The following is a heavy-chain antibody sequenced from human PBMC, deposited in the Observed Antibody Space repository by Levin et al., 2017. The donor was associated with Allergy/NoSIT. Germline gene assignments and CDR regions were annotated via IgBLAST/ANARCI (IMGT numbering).Heavy chain of an antibody. Sequence: GESLKISCAASGFTFSSYEMNWVRQAPGKGLEWVSYISSSGSTIYYADSVKGRFTISRDNAKNSLYLQMNSLRAEDTAVYYCARDHGGSSWYPWFDPWGQGTLVTVSS. D-gene: IGHD6-13*01. V-gene: IGHV3-48*03. J-gene: IGHJ5*02. CDR3: ARDHGGSSWYPWFDP. CDR2: ISSSGSTI. CDR1: GFTFSSYE.